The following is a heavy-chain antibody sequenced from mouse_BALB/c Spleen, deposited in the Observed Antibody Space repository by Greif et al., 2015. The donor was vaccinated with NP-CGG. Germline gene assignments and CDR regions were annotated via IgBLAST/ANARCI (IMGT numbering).Heavy chain of an antibody. V-gene: IGHV1-18*01. D-gene: IGHD1-1*01. J-gene: IGHJ1*01. CDR2: INPNNGGT. CDR3: ARGVYYYGSSYEGWYFDV. Sequence: VQLQQSGPELVKPGASVKIPCKASGYTFTDYNMDWVKQSHGKSLEWIGDINPNNGGTIYNQKFKGKATLTVDKSSSTAYMELRSLTSEDTAVYYCARGVYYYGSSYEGWYFDVWGAGTTVTVSS. CDR1: GYTFTDYN.